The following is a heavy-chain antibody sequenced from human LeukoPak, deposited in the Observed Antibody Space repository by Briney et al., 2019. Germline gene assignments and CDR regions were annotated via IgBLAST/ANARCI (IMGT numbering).Heavy chain of an antibody. CDR1: GYSISSGNY. J-gene: IGHJ5*02. D-gene: IGHD5-24*01. V-gene: IGHV4-38-2*02. Sequence: PSETLSPTCAVSGYSISSGNYWGWIRQPPGKGLEWIGSIYHTGSTYYNPSLKSRVTISVDTSKNQFSLKLNSVTAADTAVYYCARDKAPLGPAQYNWFDPWGQGTLVTVSS. CDR3: ARDKAPLGPAQYNWFDP. CDR2: IYHTGST.